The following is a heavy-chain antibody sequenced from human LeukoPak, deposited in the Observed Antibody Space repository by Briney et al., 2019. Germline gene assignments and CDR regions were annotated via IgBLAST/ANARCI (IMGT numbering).Heavy chain of an antibody. CDR1: GFTFSSYA. CDR3: AKVGGSSHGYNWFDP. V-gene: IGHV3-23*01. D-gene: IGHD5-18*01. J-gene: IGHJ5*02. Sequence: GGSLRLPCAAAGFTFSSYAMSWVRQAPGKGLVWVSAISGSGGSTYYADSVKVRFTISRDNSKNTLYLQMNSMRAEDTAVYYCAKVGGSSHGYNWFDPWGQGTLVTVSS. CDR2: ISGSGGST.